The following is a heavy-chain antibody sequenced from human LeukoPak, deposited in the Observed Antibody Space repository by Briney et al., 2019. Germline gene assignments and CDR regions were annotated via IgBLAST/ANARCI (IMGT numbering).Heavy chain of an antibody. CDR3: AKDLSPLYYYYGMDV. CDR2: ISGRHST. V-gene: IGHV3-23*01. Sequence: PGGSLRLSCAASGFTFSSSAMNWVRQAPGKGLEWVSSISGRHSTYYADAVKGRFTISRDNSKNTLYLQMSSLRADDTAVYYCAKDLSPLYYYYGMDVWGQGTTVTVSS. CDR1: GFTFSSSA. J-gene: IGHJ6*02.